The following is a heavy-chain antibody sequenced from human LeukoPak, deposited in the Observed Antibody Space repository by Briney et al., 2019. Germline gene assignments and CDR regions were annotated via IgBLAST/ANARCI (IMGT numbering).Heavy chain of an antibody. CDR3: ARDLAQYYYYYYYMDV. CDR1: GYIFSNYG. CDR2: ISSGGNT. D-gene: IGHD3-3*02. J-gene: IGHJ6*03. V-gene: IGHV1-18*01. Sequence: ASVRVSCKATGYIFSNYGISWVRQAPGHGLEWMGWISSGGNTNYAPKFQDRATMTTDTSTSTAYMELRSLRFDDTAVYYCARDLAQYYYYYYYMDVWGKGTTVTVSS.